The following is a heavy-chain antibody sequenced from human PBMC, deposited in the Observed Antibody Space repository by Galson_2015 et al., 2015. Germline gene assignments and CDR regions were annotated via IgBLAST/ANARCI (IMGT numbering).Heavy chain of an antibody. V-gene: IGHV3-15*01. J-gene: IGHJ6*02. Sequence: SLRLSCAASGFTFSNAWMSWVRQAPGKGLEWVGRIKSKTDGGTTDYAAPVKGRFTISRDDSKNTLYLQMNSLKTEDTAVYYCTTDSSSWSRVSYYYGMDVWGQGTAVTVSS. CDR2: IKSKTDGGTT. CDR1: GFTFSNAW. D-gene: IGHD6-13*01. CDR3: TTDSSSWSRVSYYYGMDV.